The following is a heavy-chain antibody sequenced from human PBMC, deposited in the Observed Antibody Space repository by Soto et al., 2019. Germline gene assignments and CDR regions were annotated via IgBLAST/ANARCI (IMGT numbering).Heavy chain of an antibody. CDR1: GGSFKSGSYS. CDR2: VYHTGRT. CDR3: ARDFAYFDS. V-gene: IGHV4-61*01. Sequence: QVQLQESGPGLVKPSETLSLTCTVSGGSFKSGSYSWSWIRQPPGKGLEWIGYVYHTGRTSYNPYLQSRVSISMDTSKNQFSLNLDSVTAADTAVYFCARDFAYFDSWGQGTLVTVSS. J-gene: IGHJ4*02. D-gene: IGHD3-3*01.